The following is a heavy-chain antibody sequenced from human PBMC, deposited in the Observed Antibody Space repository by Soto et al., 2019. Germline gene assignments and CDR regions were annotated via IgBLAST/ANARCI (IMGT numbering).Heavy chain of an antibody. CDR3: ARDEGYCTNGVCSPPRDYYYYGMDV. J-gene: IGHJ6*02. CDR1: GGTFSSYA. Sequence: KVSCKASGGTFSSYAISWVRQAPGQGLEWMGGIIPIFGTANYAQKFQGRVTITADESTSTAYMELSSLRSEDTAVYYCARDEGYCTNGVCSPPRDYYYYGMDVWGQGTTVTVSS. V-gene: IGHV1-69*01. D-gene: IGHD2-8*01. CDR2: IIPIFGTA.